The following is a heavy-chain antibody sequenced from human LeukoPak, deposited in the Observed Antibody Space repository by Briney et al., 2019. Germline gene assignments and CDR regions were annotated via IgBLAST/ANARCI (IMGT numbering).Heavy chain of an antibody. CDR3: DRNIEPSGGRSYYYYMDV. J-gene: IGHJ6*03. Sequence: PGGSLSLSCAASGFTFDDYGMSGFRRAPGRGREGVSGIIWNGGSTGYAPSVKGRLTISRDKAKNSLYLQMNSLRAEDTSLYDCDRNIEPSGGRSYYYYMDVWGKGTTATISS. CDR2: IIWNGGST. D-gene: IGHD6-25*01. V-gene: IGHV3-20*01. CDR1: GFTFDDYG.